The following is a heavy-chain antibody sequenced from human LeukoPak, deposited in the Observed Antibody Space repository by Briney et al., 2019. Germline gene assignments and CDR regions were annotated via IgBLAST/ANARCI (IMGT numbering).Heavy chain of an antibody. Sequence: GGSLRLSCAASGFTFSDYSMNWVRQAPGKGLGWVSYISSSGSTIYYADSVKGRFTISRDNAKNSLYLQMNSLRAEDTAVYYCARGSAGSMVRGVIKHYYGMDVWGQGTTVTVSS. V-gene: IGHV3-48*04. D-gene: IGHD3-10*01. CDR1: GFTFSDYS. CDR2: ISSSGSTI. CDR3: ARGSAGSMVRGVIKHYYGMDV. J-gene: IGHJ6*02.